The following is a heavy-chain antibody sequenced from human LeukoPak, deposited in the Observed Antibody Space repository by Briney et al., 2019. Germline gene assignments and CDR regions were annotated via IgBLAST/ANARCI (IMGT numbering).Heavy chain of an antibody. V-gene: IGHV3-33*01. CDR2: IWYDGSNK. D-gene: IGHD3-22*01. CDR1: GFTFSSYG. J-gene: IGHJ1*01. Sequence: PGGSLRLSCAASGFTFSSYGMHWVRQAPGKGLEWVAVIWYDGSNKYYADSVKGRFTISRDNSKNTLYLQMNSLRAEDTAVYYCARDAAEYYYDSSGYRRPGGYFQHWGQGALVTVSS. CDR3: ARDAAEYYYDSSGYRRPGGYFQH.